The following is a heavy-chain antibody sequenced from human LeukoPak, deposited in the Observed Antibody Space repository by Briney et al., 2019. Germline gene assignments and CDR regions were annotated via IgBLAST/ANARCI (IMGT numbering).Heavy chain of an antibody. CDR3: ARGKLEAPGRTGYNWFDP. CDR1: GYTFTGYY. V-gene: IGHV1-2*02. J-gene: IGHJ5*02. Sequence: GASVKVSCKASGYTFTGYYIHWVRQAPGQELEWMGWINPNSGVTNYAQKFQGRVTMPRDTSITTAYMELSGLRSDDTAIYYCARGKLEAPGRTGYNWFDPWGQGTLVTVSS. CDR2: INPNSGVT. D-gene: IGHD1-1*01.